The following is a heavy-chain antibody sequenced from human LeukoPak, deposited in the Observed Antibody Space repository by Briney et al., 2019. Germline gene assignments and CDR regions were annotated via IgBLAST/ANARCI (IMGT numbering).Heavy chain of an antibody. Sequence: ASVKVSCKASGYTFTSYDINWVRQATGQGLEWMGWMDPNSGNTGYAQKFQGRVTMTRNTSISTAYMELSSLRSEDTAVYYCARALVVVPAPYGMDVWGQGTTVTVSS. CDR3: ARALVVVPAPYGMDV. CDR1: GYTFTSYD. V-gene: IGHV1-8*01. CDR2: MDPNSGNT. J-gene: IGHJ6*02. D-gene: IGHD2-2*01.